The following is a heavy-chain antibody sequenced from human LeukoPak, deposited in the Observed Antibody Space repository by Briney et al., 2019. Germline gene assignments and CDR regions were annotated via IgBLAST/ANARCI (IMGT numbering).Heavy chain of an antibody. CDR2: IYYSGCT. V-gene: IGHV4-30-4*08. Sequence: SETLSLTCTVSGGSISSGDYYWSWIRQPPGKGLEWIGYIYYSGCTYYNPSLKSRVTISVDTSKNQFSLKLSSVTAADTAVYYCASVHSHFGVVGAFDIWGQGTMVTVSS. D-gene: IGHD3-3*01. CDR1: GGSISSGDYY. CDR3: ASVHSHFGVVGAFDI. J-gene: IGHJ3*02.